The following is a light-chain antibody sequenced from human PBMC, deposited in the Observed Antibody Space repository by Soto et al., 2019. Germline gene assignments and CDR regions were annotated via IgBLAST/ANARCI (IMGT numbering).Light chain of an antibody. Sequence: QSVLTQPPSASGSPGQSVTISCSGTSSDVGGFNYVSWYQQHPGRAPKVLIYEVNKRPSGVPDRFSGSKSGNTASLTISGLQAADEADYYCSLYTSENAYVFGTGTKVTV. V-gene: IGLV2-8*01. J-gene: IGLJ1*01. CDR3: SLYTSENAYV. CDR1: SSDVGGFNY. CDR2: EVN.